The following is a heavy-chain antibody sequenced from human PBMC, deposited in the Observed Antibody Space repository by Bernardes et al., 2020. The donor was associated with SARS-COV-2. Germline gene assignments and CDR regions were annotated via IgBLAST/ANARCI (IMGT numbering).Heavy chain of an antibody. J-gene: IGHJ5*02. CDR2: FDPEDGET. V-gene: IGHV1-24*01. CDR3: ATYQAITMVWGVPSNWFDP. CDR1: GYTLTELS. D-gene: IGHD3-10*01. Sequence: ASVKVSCKVSGYTLTELSMHWVRQAPGKGLEWMGGFDPEDGETIYAQKFQGRVTMTEDTSTDTAYMELSSLRSEDTAVYYCATYQAITMVWGVPSNWFDPWGQGTLVTVSS.